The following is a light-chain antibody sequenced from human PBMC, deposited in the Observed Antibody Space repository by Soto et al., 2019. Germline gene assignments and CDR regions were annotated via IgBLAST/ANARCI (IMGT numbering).Light chain of an antibody. V-gene: IGLV1-47*01. CDR1: TSNILRNY. Sequence: QSVLTQPPSASGNPGQRLTISCSGSTSNILRNYVYGYRQFPGTAPRLLISMNDQRPSGVPDRLSGSKSGTSASLAISGLRSEDEADYYCASWDDSLSGYVFGTGTKLTVL. J-gene: IGLJ1*01. CDR3: ASWDDSLSGYV. CDR2: MND.